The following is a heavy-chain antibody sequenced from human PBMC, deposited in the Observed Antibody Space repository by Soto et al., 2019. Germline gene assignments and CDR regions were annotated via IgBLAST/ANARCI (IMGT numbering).Heavy chain of an antibody. D-gene: IGHD1-26*01. CDR3: AGGRDYDY. Sequence: PSETLSLTCVVSDKSISKDIWCNCVRQPPGQGLEWIGEVHHTKGALYNPSLSGRVTMSVDLSNSQFSLNVASVNAADTAVYFCAGGRDYDYWGQGTLVTVSS. CDR2: VHHTKGA. J-gene: IGHJ4*02. V-gene: IGHV4-4*02. CDR1: DKSISKDIW.